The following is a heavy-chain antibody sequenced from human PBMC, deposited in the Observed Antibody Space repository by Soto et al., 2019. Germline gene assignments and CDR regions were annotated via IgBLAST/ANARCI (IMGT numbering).Heavy chain of an antibody. CDR1: GFTFGSYW. D-gene: IGHD3-22*01. CDR3: ARESYYETSGYYYGSDY. Sequence: GGSLRLSCAASGFTFGSYWMSWVRQAPGKGLEWVANIKQDGSKTSYVDFVKGRFTISRDNAKNSLFLQMNSLRAEDTAVYYCARESYYETSGYYYGSDYWGQGTLVTVSS. J-gene: IGHJ4*02. V-gene: IGHV3-7*05. CDR2: IKQDGSKT.